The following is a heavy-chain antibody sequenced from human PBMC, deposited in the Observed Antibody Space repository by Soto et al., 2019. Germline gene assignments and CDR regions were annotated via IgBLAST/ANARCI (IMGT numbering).Heavy chain of an antibody. D-gene: IGHD2-15*01. J-gene: IGHJ4*02. CDR1: GFTFSSYG. CDR3: AKDLIYCSGGSCRDY. Sequence: PGGSLRLYCAASGFTFSSYGMHWVRQAPGKGLEWVAVISYDGSNKYYADSVKGRFTISRDNSKNTLYLQMNSLGAEDTAVYYCAKDLIYCSGGSCRDYWGQGTLVTVSS. CDR2: ISYDGSNK. V-gene: IGHV3-30*18.